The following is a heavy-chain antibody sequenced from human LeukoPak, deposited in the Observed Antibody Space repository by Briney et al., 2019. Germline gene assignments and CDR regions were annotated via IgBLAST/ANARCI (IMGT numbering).Heavy chain of an antibody. J-gene: IGHJ2*01. CDR1: GFTFSDHY. V-gene: IGHV3-11*05. Sequence: PGGSLRLSCAASGFTFSDHYMDWVRQAPGKGLEWLSYVSTDSAYTNYAGSVKGRFTISRDNAKSSLYLQLNSLTAEDTAVYYCTREDNWYFDLWGRGTLVTVSS. CDR2: VSTDSAYT. CDR3: TREDNWYFDL.